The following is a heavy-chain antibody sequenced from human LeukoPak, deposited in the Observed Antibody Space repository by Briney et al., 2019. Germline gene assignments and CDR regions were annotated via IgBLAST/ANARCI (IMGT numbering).Heavy chain of an antibody. CDR1: GYTFTSYG. CDR3: ARYASSGYYPPYGMDV. CDR2: ISAYNGNT. J-gene: IGHJ6*02. Sequence: ASVKVSCKASGYTFTSYGISWVRQAPGQGLEWMGWISAYNGNTNYAQKLQGRVTITTDTSTSTAYMELRSLRSDDTAVYYCARYASSGYYPPYGMDVWSQGTTVTVSS. V-gene: IGHV1-18*01. D-gene: IGHD3-22*01.